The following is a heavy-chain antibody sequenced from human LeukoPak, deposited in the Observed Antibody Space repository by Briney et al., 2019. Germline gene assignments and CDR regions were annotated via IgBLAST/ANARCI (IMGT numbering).Heavy chain of an antibody. V-gene: IGHV4-38-2*01. CDR1: GYPISSGYY. CDR3: ATEVGQWLVRT. J-gene: IGHJ5*02. CDR2: IYHSGRT. D-gene: IGHD6-19*01. Sequence: PSETLSLTCAVSGYPISSGYYWGWIRQPPGKGLEWIGSIYHSGRTYYNPSLKSRVTISVDTSKNQFSLKLSSVTAADTAVYYCATEVGQWLVRTWGQGTLVTVSS.